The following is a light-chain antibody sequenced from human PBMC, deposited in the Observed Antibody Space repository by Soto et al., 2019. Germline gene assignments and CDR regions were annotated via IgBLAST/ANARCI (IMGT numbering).Light chain of an antibody. CDR1: QGISSY. Sequence: IQLTQSPSSLSASVGDRVTITCRASQGISSYLAWYQQKPGKAPKLLIYGASTLQRGVPSRFSGSGSGTDFTLNISSLQPEDFATYYCQQLNSYLSLTFGGGTKVEIK. CDR3: QQLNSYLSLT. CDR2: GAS. V-gene: IGKV1-9*01. J-gene: IGKJ4*01.